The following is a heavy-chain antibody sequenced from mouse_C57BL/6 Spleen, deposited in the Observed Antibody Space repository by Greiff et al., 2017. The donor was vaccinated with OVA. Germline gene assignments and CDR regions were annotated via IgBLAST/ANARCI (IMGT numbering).Heavy chain of an antibody. CDR3: ARDYYGNYGGVWWYFDG. CDR2: ISSGSSTI. D-gene: IGHD2-1*01. CDR1: GFTFSDYG. V-gene: IGHV5-17*01. J-gene: IGHJ1*03. Sequence: EVQVVESGGGLVKPGGSLKLSCAASGFTFSDYGMHWVRPAPEKGLEWVAYISSGSSTIYYADTVKGRFTISRDNAQNTLFLQMTSLRSEDTAMYYCARDYYGNYGGVWWYFDGWGTGTTVTVSS.